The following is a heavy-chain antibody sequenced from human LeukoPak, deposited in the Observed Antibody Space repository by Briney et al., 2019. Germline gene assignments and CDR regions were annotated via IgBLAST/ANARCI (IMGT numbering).Heavy chain of an antibody. J-gene: IGHJ3*02. D-gene: IGHD3-3*01. CDR2: IYYSGSS. CDR1: GGSISTSSYY. Sequence: SETLSLTCTVSGGSISTSSYYWGWIRQPPGKGLEWIGSIYYSGSSYYNPSLKSRVTISVDTSKNQFSLKLSSVTAADTAMFYCARLYWLDFWSGPRGAFDIWGQGTMVTVSS. V-gene: IGHV4-39*01. CDR3: ARLYWLDFWSGPRGAFDI.